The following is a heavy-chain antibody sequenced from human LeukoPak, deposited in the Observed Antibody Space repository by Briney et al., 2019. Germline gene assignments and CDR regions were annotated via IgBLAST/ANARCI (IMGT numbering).Heavy chain of an antibody. CDR2: ISGSGGST. CDR1: GFTFSSYA. Sequence: GGSLRLSCAASGFTFSSYAMSWVRQAPGKGLEWVSAISGSGGSTYYADSVKGRFTISRDNSKNTLYLQMNSLRAEDTAVYYCAKDNPQKTEDYDFWSGYRKDDAFDIWGQGTMVTVSS. J-gene: IGHJ3*02. CDR3: AKDNPQKTEDYDFWSGYRKDDAFDI. D-gene: IGHD3-3*01. V-gene: IGHV3-23*01.